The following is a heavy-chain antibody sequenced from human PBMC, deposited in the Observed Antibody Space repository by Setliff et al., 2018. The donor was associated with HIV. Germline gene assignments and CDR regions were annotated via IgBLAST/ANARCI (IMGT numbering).Heavy chain of an antibody. D-gene: IGHD6-19*01. CDR1: GYTFTSYG. CDR3: ARATTVISMTVAGTIDY. Sequence: ASVKVSCKASGYTFTSYGISWVRQAPGQGLEWMGWISAYDGNTISAQRFQGRVTLTTDTSTGTAYMDLRSLRSDDTAVYYCARATTVISMTVAGTIDYWGQGTLVTVSS. CDR2: ISAYDGNT. J-gene: IGHJ4*02. V-gene: IGHV1-18*01.